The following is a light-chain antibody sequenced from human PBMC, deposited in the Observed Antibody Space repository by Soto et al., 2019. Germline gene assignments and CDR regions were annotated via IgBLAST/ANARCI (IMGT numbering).Light chain of an antibody. V-gene: IGKV3-20*01. J-gene: IGKJ1*01. CDR1: QSVTNSY. CDR2: GAT. Sequence: EIVLTQSPGTLSLSPGERATLSCRASQSVTNSYIAWYQQKPGQAPRLLIYGATSRATGIPDRFTGSGSGTEFTLTITRLEAEDFAVYYCQQYGSSPWTFGQGTKVEIK. CDR3: QQYGSSPWT.